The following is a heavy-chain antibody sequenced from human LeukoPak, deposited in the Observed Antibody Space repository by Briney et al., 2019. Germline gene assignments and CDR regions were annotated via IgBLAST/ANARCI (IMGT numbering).Heavy chain of an antibody. CDR1: GFIFRSHW. V-gene: IGHV3-7*01. CDR2: MNQDESQK. J-gene: IGHJ4*02. D-gene: IGHD3-16*01. CDR3: TRRGNRWGDS. Sequence: GGSLRLSCAASGFIFRSHWMNWVRQAPGKGLEWVANMNQDESQKYYVDSVRGRFTISRDNAKSLLFLQMNSLRVEDTALYYCTRRGNRWGDSWGQGTLVTVSS.